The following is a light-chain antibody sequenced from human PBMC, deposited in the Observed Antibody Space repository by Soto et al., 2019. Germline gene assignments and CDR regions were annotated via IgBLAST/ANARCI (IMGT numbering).Light chain of an antibody. CDR2: AAS. CDR1: QSISSY. CDR3: QQSYGTPRT. Sequence: DIQMTPSPSSLSASVGDRVTITCRASQSISSYLNWYQQKPRKAPKLLIYAASSLQSGAPSRFSGSGSGTDFTLTISSLQPEDFATYYCQQSYGTPRTFGQGTKLEIK. V-gene: IGKV1-39*01. J-gene: IGKJ2*01.